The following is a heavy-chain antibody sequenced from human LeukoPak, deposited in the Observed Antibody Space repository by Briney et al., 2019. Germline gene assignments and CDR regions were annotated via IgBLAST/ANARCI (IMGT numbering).Heavy chain of an antibody. CDR2: ISWNSGSI. CDR3: AKANHYDSSGFFDL. V-gene: IGHV3-9*01. Sequence: PGGSLRLSCAASGFTFDDYAMHWVRQAPGKGLEWVSGISWNSGSIGYADSVKGRFTISRDNAKNSLYLQMNSLRAEDTALYYCAKANHYDSSGFFDLWGRGTLVTVSS. CDR1: GFTFDDYA. J-gene: IGHJ2*01. D-gene: IGHD3-22*01.